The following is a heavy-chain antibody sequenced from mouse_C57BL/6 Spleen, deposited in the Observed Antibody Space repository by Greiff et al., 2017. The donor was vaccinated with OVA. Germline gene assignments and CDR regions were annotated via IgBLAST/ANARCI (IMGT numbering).Heavy chain of an antibody. CDR1: GFTFTDYY. D-gene: IGHD1-3*01. CDR2: IRNKDNGYTT. J-gene: IGHJ1*03. Sequence: DVKLVESGGGLVQPGGSLSLSCAASGFTFTDYYLSWVRQPPGKALEWLGFIRNKDNGYTTDYSASVKARLTISRDNYQSILYLQMNAMSAEDSATYYCASSGLWYFDVWGTGTTVTVSS. V-gene: IGHV7-3*01. CDR3: ASSGLWYFDV.